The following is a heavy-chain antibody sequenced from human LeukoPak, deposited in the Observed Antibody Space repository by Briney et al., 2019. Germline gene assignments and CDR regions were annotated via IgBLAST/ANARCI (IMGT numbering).Heavy chain of an antibody. CDR1: GGSFRGYY. V-gene: IGHV4-34*01. Sequence: SETLSLTCDVYGGSFRGYYWSWIRQPPGKGLEWIGEINRSGSTNYNPSLKSRVTISVDTSKNQFSLKLSSVTAADTAVYYCARGRVYYYGSGSRVYVNWFDPWGQGTLVTVSS. J-gene: IGHJ5*02. CDR2: INRSGST. CDR3: ARGRVYYYGSGSRVYVNWFDP. D-gene: IGHD3-10*01.